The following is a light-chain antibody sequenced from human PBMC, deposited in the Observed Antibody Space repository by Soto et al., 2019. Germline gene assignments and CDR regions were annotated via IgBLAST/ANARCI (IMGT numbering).Light chain of an antibody. CDR3: QHYDTSLRT. CDR2: AAS. V-gene: IGKV3-20*01. Sequence: EIVLTQSPGTLSLSPGERATLSCRASQSISSRHLAWYQQKPGQAPRLLIYAASTLATDIPDKFSGSGSGADFTLSISRLEPEDFAVYYCQHYDTSLRTFGPGTKVEI. CDR1: QSISSRH. J-gene: IGKJ1*01.